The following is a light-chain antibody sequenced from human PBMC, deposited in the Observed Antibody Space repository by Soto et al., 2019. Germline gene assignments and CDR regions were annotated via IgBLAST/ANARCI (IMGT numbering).Light chain of an antibody. CDR2: GSS. CDR1: QSISNH. J-gene: IGKJ5*01. V-gene: IGKV1-39*01. CDR3: QQLHSYPIT. Sequence: DIQMTQSPSSLSASVGDRVTVTCRTSQSISNHLNWYQQKPGEAPKLLIYGSSSLHYGVPSRFSGSGSGSAFTLTISSLQPEDSAIYYCQQLHSYPITFGHGTRLEIK.